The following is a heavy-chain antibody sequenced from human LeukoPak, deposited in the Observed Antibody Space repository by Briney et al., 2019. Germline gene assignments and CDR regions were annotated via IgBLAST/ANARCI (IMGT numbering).Heavy chain of an antibody. CDR3: TTAGDFWSGYYTRFDY. J-gene: IGHJ4*02. CDR1: GFTFSNAW. CDR2: IKSKTDGGTT. V-gene: IGHV3-15*01. D-gene: IGHD3-3*01. Sequence: GGSLRLSCAASGFTFSNAWMSWVRQAPGRGLEWVGRIKSKTDGGTTDYAAPVKGRFTISRDDSKNTLYLQMNSLKTEDTAVYYCTTAGDFWSGYYTRFDYWGQGTLVTVSS.